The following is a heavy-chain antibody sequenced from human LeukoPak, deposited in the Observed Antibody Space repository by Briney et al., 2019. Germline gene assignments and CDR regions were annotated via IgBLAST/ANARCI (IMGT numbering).Heavy chain of an antibody. D-gene: IGHD3-22*01. CDR2: IHISENI. Sequence: SETLSLTCTVSGGSLSGYYWNWIRQPAGKGLECIGLIHISENIWYKSSLQSRVTMSVDTSKNQISLKMRSLTTAAAAVIYCARSNFGSYDQRVYYHDGGQGTGVTVSS. J-gene: IGHJ4*02. CDR1: GGSLSGYY. V-gene: IGHV4-4*07. CDR3: ARSNFGSYDQRVYYHD.